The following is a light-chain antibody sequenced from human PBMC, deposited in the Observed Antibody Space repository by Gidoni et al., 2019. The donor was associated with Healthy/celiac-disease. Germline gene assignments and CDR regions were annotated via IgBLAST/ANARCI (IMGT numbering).Light chain of an antibody. CDR3: QSYDSSLSGWV. Sequence: QSVLTPPPSVSGAPGPGVTIPCTGSSSNIGAGYDVHWYQQLPGTAPKLLIYGNSNRPSGVPDRFSGSKSGTSASLAITGLQAEDEADYYCQSYDSSLSGWVFGGGTKLTVL. J-gene: IGLJ3*02. CDR1: SSNIGAGYD. V-gene: IGLV1-40*01. CDR2: GNS.